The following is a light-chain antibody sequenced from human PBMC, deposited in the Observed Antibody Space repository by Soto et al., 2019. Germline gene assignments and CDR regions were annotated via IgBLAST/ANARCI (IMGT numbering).Light chain of an antibody. CDR1: ESVSNS. Sequence: EIVLTQSPGTLSLSPGEGATLSCRASESVSNSLAWYQHKPGQAPRLLIYGASSRATGISDRFSGSGSGTDFTLTISRLEPEDFAVYYCQQYGSSPWTFGQGTKVDIK. V-gene: IGKV3-20*01. J-gene: IGKJ1*01. CDR2: GAS. CDR3: QQYGSSPWT.